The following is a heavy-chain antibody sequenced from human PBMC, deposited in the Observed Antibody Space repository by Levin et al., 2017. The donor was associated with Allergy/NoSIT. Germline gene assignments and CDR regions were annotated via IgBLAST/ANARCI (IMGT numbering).Heavy chain of an antibody. CDR2: IYQSGST. CDR3: ACQNFDILTGYSMSPFDH. Sequence: SETLSLTCAVSGDSISNSGYSWSWIRQPPGKGLEWIGYIYQSGSTYNPSLKSRVNISVDRSKNQFSLKLSSVTAADTGVYYCACQNFDILTGYSMSPFDHWGQGTLVTVSS. J-gene: IGHJ4*02. CDR1: GDSISNSGYS. D-gene: IGHD3-9*01. V-gene: IGHV4-30-2*01.